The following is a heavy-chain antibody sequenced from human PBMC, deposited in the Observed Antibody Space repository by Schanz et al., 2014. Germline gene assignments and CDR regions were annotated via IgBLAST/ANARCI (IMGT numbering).Heavy chain of an antibody. D-gene: IGHD6-19*01. CDR1: GFIVSSTY. V-gene: IGHV3-66*01. CDR2: IYSGVST. J-gene: IGHJ4*02. CDR3: ARGDPVAVLDY. Sequence: EVQLVESGGDLVQPGGSQRLSCAASGFIVSSTYMTWVRQAPGKGLEWVSIIYSGVSTYYADSVKGRFTISRDNSKNTVYLQMNRLRGEDTGMYYCARGDPVAVLDYWGRGTLVTVSS.